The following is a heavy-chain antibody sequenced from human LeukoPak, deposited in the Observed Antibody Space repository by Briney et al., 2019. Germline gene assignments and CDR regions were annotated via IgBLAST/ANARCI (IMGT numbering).Heavy chain of an antibody. CDR1: GGTFSSYA. J-gene: IGHJ6*02. Sequence: ASVKVSCKASGGTFSSYAISWVRQAPGQGLEWMGGIIPIFGTANYAQKFQGRVTITTDESTSTAYMELSSLRSEDTAVYYCARENWNDNFYSYYYGMDVWGQGTTVTVSS. CDR3: ARENWNDNFYSYYYGMDV. V-gene: IGHV1-69*05. CDR2: IIPIFGTA. D-gene: IGHD1-1*01.